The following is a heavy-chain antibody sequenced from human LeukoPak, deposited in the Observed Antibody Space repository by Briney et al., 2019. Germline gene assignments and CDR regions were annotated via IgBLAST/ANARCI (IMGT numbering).Heavy chain of an antibody. CDR2: INVKSGAT. CDR1: GYTFIDYY. CDR3: ARVGRESSTGWLDY. Sequence: GASVKVSCKASGYTFIDYYFNWVRQAPGQGPEWMGRINVKSGATDYAQKFQGRVTVTRDKSISTAYMELSSLRSDDTAVYYCARVGRESSTGWLDYWGQGTLVTVSS. D-gene: IGHD6-19*01. V-gene: IGHV1-2*06. J-gene: IGHJ4*02.